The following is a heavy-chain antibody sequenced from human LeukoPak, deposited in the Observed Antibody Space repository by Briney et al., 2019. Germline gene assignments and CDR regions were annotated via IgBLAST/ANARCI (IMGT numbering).Heavy chain of an antibody. CDR3: AKDPYRVVVATGNYLDP. D-gene: IGHD2-15*01. J-gene: IGHJ5*02. CDR2: ISHDGSNI. CDR1: GFAFSYYG. V-gene: IGHV3-30*18. Sequence: GGSLRLSCAASGFAFSYYGMHWVRHAPGKGLEWVAVISHDGSNIHYGDSVKGRFTISRDNSKNTVYLQMNSLRAEDTAIYYCAKDPYRVVVATGNYLDPWGQGTLVTVYS.